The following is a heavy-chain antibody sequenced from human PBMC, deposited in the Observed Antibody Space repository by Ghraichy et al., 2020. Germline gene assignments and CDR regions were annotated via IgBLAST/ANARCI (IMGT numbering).Heavy chain of an antibody. CDR3: ARLLNSGSDY. V-gene: IGHV3-23*01. CDR1: GFTFSTYA. Sequence: GGSLRLSCAASGFTFSTYAMIWVRQAPGKGLEWVSSISASGHGTYYAESVKGRFTVSRDNSKNTLYLQMNSLRAEDTAVYYCARLLNSGSDYWGQGTLVTVSS. J-gene: IGHJ4*02. CDR2: ISASGHGT. D-gene: IGHD6-25*01.